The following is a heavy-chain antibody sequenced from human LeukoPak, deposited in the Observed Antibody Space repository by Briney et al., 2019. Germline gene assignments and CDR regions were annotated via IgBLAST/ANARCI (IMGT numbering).Heavy chain of an antibody. CDR1: GYTFTGYY. V-gene: IGHV1-2*06. J-gene: IGHJ6*03. CDR2: INPNSGGT. D-gene: IGHD2-15*01. Sequence: ASVKVSCKASGYTFTGYYMHWVRQAPGQGLEWMGRINPNSGGTNYAQKFQGRVTMTRDMSISTAYMELSRLRSDDTAVYYCAREIIPDIVVVVAVYMDVWGKGTTVTVSS. CDR3: AREIIPDIVVVVAVYMDV.